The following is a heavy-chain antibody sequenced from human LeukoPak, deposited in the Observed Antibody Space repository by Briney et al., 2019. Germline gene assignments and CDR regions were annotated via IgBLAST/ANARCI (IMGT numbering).Heavy chain of an antibody. D-gene: IGHD2-2*01. CDR1: GFTFTTYG. V-gene: IGHV3-30*03. Sequence: PGGSLRLSCAASGFTFTTYGMYWVRQAPGKGLEWVAVISYDGSFKYYVDSVKGRFTISRDNAKNSLYLQMNSLRAEDTAVYYCARDQGSTSPGGWFDPWGQGTLVTVSS. CDR3: ARDQGSTSPGGWFDP. J-gene: IGHJ5*02. CDR2: ISYDGSFK.